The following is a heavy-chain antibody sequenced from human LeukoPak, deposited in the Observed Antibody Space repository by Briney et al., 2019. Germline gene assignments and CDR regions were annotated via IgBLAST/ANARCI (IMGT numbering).Heavy chain of an antibody. CDR1: GFSLSTTGEG. CDR3: AHYSGYDLYSSGWYVY. V-gene: IGHV2-5*02. J-gene: IGHJ4*02. Sequence: ESGPTLVKPTQTLTLTCTFSGFSLSTTGEGVGWIRQPPGKALEWHALLYWDDDKRYSPSLKSRLTITKDTSKSQVVLTMTNMDPVDTATYYCAHYSGYDLYSSGWYVYWGQGTLVTVSA. CDR2: LYWDDDK. D-gene: IGHD6-19*01.